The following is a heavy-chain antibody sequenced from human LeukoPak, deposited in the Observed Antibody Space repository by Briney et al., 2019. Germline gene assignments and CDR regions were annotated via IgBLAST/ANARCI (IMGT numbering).Heavy chain of an antibody. CDR1: GYSFTSYW. Sequence: GESLKISCKGSGYSFTSYWIGWVRQMPGKGLEWMGIIYPGDSDTGYSPSFQGQVTISADKSISTAYLQWSSLKASDTAMYYCARHESYYYDSSGHNDYWGQGTLVTVSP. CDR2: IYPGDSDT. V-gene: IGHV5-51*01. D-gene: IGHD3-22*01. CDR3: ARHESYYYDSSGHNDY. J-gene: IGHJ4*02.